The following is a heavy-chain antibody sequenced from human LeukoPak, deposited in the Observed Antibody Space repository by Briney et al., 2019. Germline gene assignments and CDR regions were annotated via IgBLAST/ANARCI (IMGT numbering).Heavy chain of an antibody. J-gene: IGHJ5*02. V-gene: IGHV4-34*01. CDR1: GGSFSGYY. D-gene: IGHD3-3*01. CDR3: ARDGPFLEWLLLNP. Sequence: SETLSLTCAVYGGSFSGYYWTWIRQPPGKGLEWIGSIYHSGSTYYNPSLKSRVTISVDTSKNQFSLKLSSVTAADTAVYYCARDGPFLEWLLLNPWGQGTLVTVSS. CDR2: IYHSGST.